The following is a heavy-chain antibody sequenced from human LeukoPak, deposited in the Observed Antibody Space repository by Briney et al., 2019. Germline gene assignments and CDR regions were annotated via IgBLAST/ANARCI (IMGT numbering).Heavy chain of an antibody. CDR1: GGSISSYY. V-gene: IGHV4-59*01. D-gene: IGHD3-22*01. CDR2: IYYSGST. J-gene: IGHJ4*02. Sequence: SETLSLTCTVSGGSISSYYWSWIRQPPGKGLEWIGYIYYSGSTNYNPSLKSRVTISVDTSKNQFSLKLSSVTAADTAVYYCARDSSGYYRLDYWGQGTLVTVSS. CDR3: ARDSSGYYRLDY.